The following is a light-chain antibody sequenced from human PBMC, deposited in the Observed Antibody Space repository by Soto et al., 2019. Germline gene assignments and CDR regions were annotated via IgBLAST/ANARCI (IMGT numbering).Light chain of an antibody. J-gene: IGKJ2*01. CDR1: QRVSGW. CDR3: QHYNDYSYT. CDR2: QAS. Sequence: DIQMTHSPSTLSASVGDRVAISCRASQRVSGWLAWYQQNPGKVPKLLIYQASTLEDGVPSRFSGSGSGTEFTLTISSLQPDDSATSYCQHYNDYSYTFGPGTNLEIK. V-gene: IGKV1-5*03.